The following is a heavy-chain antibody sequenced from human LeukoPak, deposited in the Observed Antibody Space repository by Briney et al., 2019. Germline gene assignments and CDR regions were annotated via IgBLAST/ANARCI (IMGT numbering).Heavy chain of an antibody. J-gene: IGHJ6*02. V-gene: IGHV3-23*01. Sequence: GVLRLSCVTSGFPFSTYSMNWVRQAPGKGLEWVSAISGSGAKTYYADSVKGRFTISRDNSRNTLYLQMNSLRAEDTAVYYCAKKISGYDYNYYYGMDVWGQGTTVTVSS. CDR2: ISGSGAKT. CDR1: GFPFSTYS. CDR3: AKKISGYDYNYYYGMDV. D-gene: IGHD5-12*01.